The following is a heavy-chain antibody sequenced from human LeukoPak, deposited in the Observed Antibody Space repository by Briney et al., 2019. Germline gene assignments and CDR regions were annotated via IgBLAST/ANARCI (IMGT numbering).Heavy chain of an antibody. Sequence: PSETLSLTCTVSGGSISSYYWSWIRQPAGKGLEWIGRIYTSGSTNYNPSIKSRVTMSVDTSRNQFSLKLSSVTAADTAVYYCARDLEDSSGYYRGGDAFDIWGQGTMVTVSS. CDR3: ARDLEDSSGYYRGGDAFDI. J-gene: IGHJ3*02. D-gene: IGHD3-22*01. CDR1: GGSISSYY. V-gene: IGHV4-4*07. CDR2: IYTSGST.